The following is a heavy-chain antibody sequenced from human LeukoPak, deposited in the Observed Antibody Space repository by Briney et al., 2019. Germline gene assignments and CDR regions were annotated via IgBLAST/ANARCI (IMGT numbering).Heavy chain of an antibody. Sequence: ASVKVSCKASGYTFTSYDVSWVRQAPGQGLEWMGWISAYNGNTNYAQKFRGRVTMTTDTSTSTAYMELRSLRSDDTAVYYCVRGNRYSSRWYEGFDYWGQGTLVTVSS. J-gene: IGHJ4*02. D-gene: IGHD6-13*01. CDR2: ISAYNGNT. CDR3: VRGNRYSSRWYEGFDY. V-gene: IGHV1-18*04. CDR1: GYTFTSYD.